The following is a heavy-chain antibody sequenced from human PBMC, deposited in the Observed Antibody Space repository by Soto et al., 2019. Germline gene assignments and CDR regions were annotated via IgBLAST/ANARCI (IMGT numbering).Heavy chain of an antibody. V-gene: IGHV3-48*02. D-gene: IGHD3-22*01. Sequence: GGSLRLSCAASGFSFSSYSMKWVRQARGKGLEWVSYISSSSSTIYYADSVKGRFTISRDNAKNSLYLQMNSLRDEDTAVYYCARVIVYYDSSGYYLDYWGQGTLVTVSS. CDR1: GFSFSSYS. CDR3: ARVIVYYDSSGYYLDY. CDR2: ISSSSSTI. J-gene: IGHJ4*02.